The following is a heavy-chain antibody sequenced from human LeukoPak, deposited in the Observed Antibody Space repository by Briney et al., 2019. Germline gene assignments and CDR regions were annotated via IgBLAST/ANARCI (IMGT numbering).Heavy chain of an antibody. J-gene: IGHJ3*02. CDR2: INAGNGNT. D-gene: IGHD3-22*01. CDR1: GYTLTELS. V-gene: IGHV1-3*03. CDR3: ARELQDSSGYYYEFDAFDI. Sequence: ASVKVSCKVSGYTLTELSMHWVRQAPGQRLEWMGWINAGNGNTKYSQEFQGRVTIARDTSASTAYMELSSLRSEDMAVYYCARELQDSSGYYYEFDAFDIWGQGTMVTVSS.